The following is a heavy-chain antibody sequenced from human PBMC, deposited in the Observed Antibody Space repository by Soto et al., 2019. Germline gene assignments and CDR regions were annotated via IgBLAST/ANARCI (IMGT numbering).Heavy chain of an antibody. CDR1: GFTFSSYA. J-gene: IGHJ4*02. Sequence: GGSLRLSCAASGFTFSSYAMSWVRQAPGKGLEWVSAISGSGGSTYYADSVKGRFTISRDNSKNTLYLQMNSLRAEDTAVYYCAKRHLHLGELSLGYFDYWGQGTLVTVSS. D-gene: IGHD3-16*02. CDR3: AKRHLHLGELSLGYFDY. CDR2: ISGSGGST. V-gene: IGHV3-23*01.